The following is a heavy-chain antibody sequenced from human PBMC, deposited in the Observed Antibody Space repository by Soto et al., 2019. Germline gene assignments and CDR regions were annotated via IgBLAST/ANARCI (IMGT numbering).Heavy chain of an antibody. J-gene: IGHJ4*02. CDR1: GVTVSNTY. CDR3: ATDPEDCGGDCYSRY. D-gene: IGHD2-21*02. Sequence: EVQLVDSGGALVQPGESLRLSCAASGVTVSNTYMTWVRQAPGKGLEWVSVIYTSGDTYYADSVRGRFTISRDDSRNTLYLQMHSLRVEDTAVYFCATDPEDCGGDCYSRYWGQGTLVTVSS. V-gene: IGHV3-66*01. CDR2: IYTSGDT.